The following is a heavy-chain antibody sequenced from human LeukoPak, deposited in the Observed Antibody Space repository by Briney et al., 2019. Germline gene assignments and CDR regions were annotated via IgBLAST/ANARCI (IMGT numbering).Heavy chain of an antibody. CDR3: AREGTVTLDY. D-gene: IGHD4-17*01. CDR1: GFTFSSHN. J-gene: IGHJ4*02. Sequence: GGSLRLSCAASGFTFSSHNMKWVRQAPGKGLECVSSISISSDFIYYADSVAGRFTVSRDNAKNSLYLQMNSLRAEDTAMYYCAREGTVTLDYWGQGTLVTVSS. V-gene: IGHV3-21*01. CDR2: ISISSDFI.